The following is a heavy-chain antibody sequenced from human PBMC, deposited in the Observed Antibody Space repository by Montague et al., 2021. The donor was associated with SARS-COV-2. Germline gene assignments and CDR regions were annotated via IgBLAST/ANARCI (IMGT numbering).Heavy chain of an antibody. J-gene: IGHJ4*02. CDR2: VSHPGSA. CDR1: SEAFNGYY. Sequence: SETLSLTCAVYSEAFNGYYWTWIRQPPGKGLEWIGEVSHPGSAKYNPSLKGRVTISVDTYRKQVSLRLTSVTAADTATYYCARGVYNRVIVVVSPRYYFDYWGQGNMVAVSA. V-gene: IGHV4-34*01. CDR3: ARGVYNRVIVVVSPRYYFDY. D-gene: IGHD3-22*01.